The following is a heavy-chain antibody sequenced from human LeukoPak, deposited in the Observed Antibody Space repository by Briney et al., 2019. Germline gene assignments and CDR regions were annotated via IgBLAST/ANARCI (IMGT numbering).Heavy chain of an antibody. CDR1: GFTVSTNA. D-gene: IGHD2-15*01. CDR3: AKGRGGSCYSGLDS. Sequence: LPGGSLRLSCAASGFTVSTNAMSWVRQAPGRGLEWVSSICGGGDTTYYADSVKGRFTISRDTSKNTLYLQMDGLRAEDMATYYCAKGRGGSCYSGLDSWGQGTLVTVSS. J-gene: IGHJ4*02. CDR2: ICGGGDTT. V-gene: IGHV3-23*01.